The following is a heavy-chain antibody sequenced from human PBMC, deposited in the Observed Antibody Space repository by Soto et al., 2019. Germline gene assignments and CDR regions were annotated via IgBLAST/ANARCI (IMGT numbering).Heavy chain of an antibody. CDR3: ARASESYYGGNALFGY. CDR2: INSDGSST. Sequence: PGGSLRLSCAASGFTFSSYWMHWVRQAPGKGLVWVSRINSDGSSTSYADSVKGRFTISRDNAKNTLYVQMNSLRAEDTAVYYCARASESYYGGNALFGYWGQGTLVTVSS. V-gene: IGHV3-74*01. D-gene: IGHD4-17*01. CDR1: GFTFSSYW. J-gene: IGHJ4*02.